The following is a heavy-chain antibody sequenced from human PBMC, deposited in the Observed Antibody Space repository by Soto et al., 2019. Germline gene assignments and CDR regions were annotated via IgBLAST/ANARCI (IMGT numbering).Heavy chain of an antibody. CDR3: AIDFWSGYSNYYYYYGMDV. Sequence: ASVKVSCKASGYTFTGYYMHWVRQAPGQGLEWMGWINPNSGGTNYAQKFQGRVTMTRDTSISTAYMELSRLRSDDTAVYYCAIDFWSGYSNYYYYYGMDVWGQGTTV. CDR2: INPNSGGT. J-gene: IGHJ6*02. D-gene: IGHD3-3*01. CDR1: GYTFTGYY. V-gene: IGHV1-2*02.